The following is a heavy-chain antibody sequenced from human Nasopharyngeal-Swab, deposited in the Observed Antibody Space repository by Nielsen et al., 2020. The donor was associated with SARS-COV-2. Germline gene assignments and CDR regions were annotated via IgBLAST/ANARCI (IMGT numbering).Heavy chain of an antibody. D-gene: IGHD2-2*01. Sequence: LKISCAASGFTFSSYAMSWVRQAPGKGLEWVSTISGSGGSTNYADSVKGRFTISRDNSKNTLYLQMTSLRAEDTAVYYCAKKGSCSSTGCYYYDYYYMDVWGKGTTVTVSS. CDR3: AKKGSCSSTGCYYYDYYYMDV. J-gene: IGHJ6*03. V-gene: IGHV3-23*01. CDR1: GFTFSSYA. CDR2: ISGSGGST.